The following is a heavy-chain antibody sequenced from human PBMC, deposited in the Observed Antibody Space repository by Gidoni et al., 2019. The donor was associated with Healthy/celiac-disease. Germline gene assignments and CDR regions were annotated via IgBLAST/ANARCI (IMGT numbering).Heavy chain of an antibody. CDR2: INPSGGST. CDR1: GYTFTRYY. V-gene: IGHV1-46*03. J-gene: IGHJ4*02. Sequence: QVQLVQSGAEVKKPGASVKVSCKASGYTFTRYYMHWVRQAPGQGLEWMGIINPSGGSTSYAQKFQGRVTMTRDTSTSTVYMELSSLRSEDTAVYYCARPGGYYYGSGSYALDYWGQGTLVTVSS. CDR3: ARPGGYYYGSGSYALDY. D-gene: IGHD3-10*01.